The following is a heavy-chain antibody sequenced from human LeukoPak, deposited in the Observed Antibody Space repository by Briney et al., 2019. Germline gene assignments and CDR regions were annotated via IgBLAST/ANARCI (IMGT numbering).Heavy chain of an antibody. Sequence: SGGSLRLSCAASGFTFDDYGKRWVRQAPGKGLEWVSGINWNGGSTGYADSVKGRFTISRDNAKNSLYLQMNSLRAEDTALYCCASPGTYYYDSSGYLYWGQGTLVTVSS. CDR3: ASPGTYYYDSSGYLY. V-gene: IGHV3-20*04. CDR1: GFTFDDYG. J-gene: IGHJ4*02. CDR2: INWNGGST. D-gene: IGHD3-22*01.